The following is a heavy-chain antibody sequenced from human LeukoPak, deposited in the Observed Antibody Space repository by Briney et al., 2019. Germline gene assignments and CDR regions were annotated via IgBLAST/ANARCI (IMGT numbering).Heavy chain of an antibody. J-gene: IGHJ5*02. CDR1: GGSISSSRHY. Sequence: PSETLSLTCNVSGGSISSSRHYWGWIRQPPGKGLQWIGGIYYSGSTYYNPSLRSRVTLSVDTSKKQFSLKLHSVTAADSAVYYCARARGVRYNWNYGYWFDPWGQGTLVTVSS. CDR3: ARARGVRYNWNYGYWFDP. CDR2: IYYSGST. V-gene: IGHV4-39*01. D-gene: IGHD1-7*01.